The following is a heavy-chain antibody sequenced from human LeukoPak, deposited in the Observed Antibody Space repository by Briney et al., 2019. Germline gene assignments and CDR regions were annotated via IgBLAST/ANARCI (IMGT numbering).Heavy chain of an antibody. J-gene: IGHJ4*02. CDR2: ISGSGGST. CDR1: GFTVSNNY. D-gene: IGHD5-18*01. V-gene: IGHV3-23*01. CDR3: AKRIQSAMAMGY. Sequence: GGSLRLSCAASGFTVSNNYMRWVRQAPGKGLEWVSDISGSGGSTYYADSVKGRFTISRDNSKNTMYLQMNSLRAEDTAVYYCAKRIQSAMAMGYWGQGTLVTVSS.